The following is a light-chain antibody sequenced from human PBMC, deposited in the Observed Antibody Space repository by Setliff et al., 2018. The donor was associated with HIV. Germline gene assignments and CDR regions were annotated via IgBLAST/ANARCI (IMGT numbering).Light chain of an antibody. CDR1: NSDVGGYNY. J-gene: IGLJ1*01. Sequence: SVSGSPGQSITISCTGTNSDVGGYNYVSWYQQHPGKAPKLIIYDIVNRPSGVSDRFSGSKSGNTASLTISGLQTEDEADYYCSSFTTTNTPSVFGTGTKVTVL. CDR3: SSFTTTNTPSV. CDR2: DIV. V-gene: IGLV2-14*03.